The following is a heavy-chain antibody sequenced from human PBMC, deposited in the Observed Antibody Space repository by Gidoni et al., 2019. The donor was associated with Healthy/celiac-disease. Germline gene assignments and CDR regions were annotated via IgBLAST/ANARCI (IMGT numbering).Heavy chain of an antibody. CDR1: GFTFSSYS. Sequence: PGGSLRLSCAASGFTFSSYSMNWVRQAPGKGLEWVSYISSSSSTIYYADSVKGRFTISRDNAKNSLYLQMNSLRDEDTDVYNCARDQRGDSYGYASPYYYYYGMDVWGQGTTVTVSS. J-gene: IGHJ6*02. V-gene: IGHV3-48*02. CDR2: ISSSSSTI. CDR3: ARDQRGDSYGYASPYYYYYGMDV. D-gene: IGHD5-18*01.